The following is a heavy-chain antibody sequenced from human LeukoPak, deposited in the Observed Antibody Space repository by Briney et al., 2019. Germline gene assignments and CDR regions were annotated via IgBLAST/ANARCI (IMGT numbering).Heavy chain of an antibody. Sequence: SVKVSCKASGGTLSSYAISWVRQAPGQGLEWMGRIIPIFGTANYAQKFQGRVTITTDESTSTAYMELSSLRSEDTAVYYCARSAVAATPFDPWGQGTLVTVSS. D-gene: IGHD2-15*01. CDR2: IIPIFGTA. CDR3: ARSAVAATPFDP. V-gene: IGHV1-69*05. CDR1: GGTLSSYA. J-gene: IGHJ5*02.